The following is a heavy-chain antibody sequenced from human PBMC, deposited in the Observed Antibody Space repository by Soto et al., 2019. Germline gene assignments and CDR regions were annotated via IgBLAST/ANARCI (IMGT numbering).Heavy chain of an antibody. D-gene: IGHD3-16*01. Sequence: QVQLHQSGPGLVKPSETLSLTCSVSGGSVTNHHLSWIRQPPGKGLEWMGHINYSGSTNYNPSLLSRLPLSADRPASLFSLKLRSVTPADLPGYPCAPSVGGGGGRGYWGQGTLVTVSS. CDR2: INYSGST. CDR3: APSVGGGGGRGY. V-gene: IGHV4-59*02. J-gene: IGHJ4*02. CDR1: GGSVTNHH.